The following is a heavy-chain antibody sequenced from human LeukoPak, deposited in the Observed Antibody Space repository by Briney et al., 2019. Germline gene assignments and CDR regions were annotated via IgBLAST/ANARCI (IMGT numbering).Heavy chain of an antibody. D-gene: IGHD2-15*01. CDR2: IDPNRGGA. V-gene: IGHV1-2*07. CDR3: ARDWDQLVPSKGGPPRYFYFMDV. Sequence: ASVKVSCKTSGYTFTDYNMHWVRQAPGQGPEWMGWIDPNRGGANYAHRFQDRVTITRDTSISTVYMELNNLRSDDTAVYYCARDWDQLVPSKGGPPRYFYFMDVWGKGTSVIVSS. J-gene: IGHJ6*03. CDR1: GYTFTDYN.